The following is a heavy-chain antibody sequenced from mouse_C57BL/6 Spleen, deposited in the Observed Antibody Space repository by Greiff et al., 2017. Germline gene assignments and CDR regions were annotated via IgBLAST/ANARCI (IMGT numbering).Heavy chain of an antibody. CDR1: GYAFSSSW. J-gene: IGHJ4*01. V-gene: IGHV1-82*01. Sequence: QVQLKESGPVLVKPGASVKISCKASGYAFSSSWMNWVKQRPGKGLEWIGRIYPGDGDTNYNGKFKGKATLTADKSSSTAYMQLSSLTSEDSAVYCCARWVAMDDWGQGTSVTVSS. CDR3: ARWVAMDD. CDR2: IYPGDGDT.